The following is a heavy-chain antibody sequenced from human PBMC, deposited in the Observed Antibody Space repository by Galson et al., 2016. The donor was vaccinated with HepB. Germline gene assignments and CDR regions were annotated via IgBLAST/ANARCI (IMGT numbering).Heavy chain of an antibody. CDR1: GFTFSHYT. D-gene: IGHD6-19*01. V-gene: IGHV3-30-3*01. CDR3: AREVVGSGWPKYYGLDV. Sequence: SLRLSCAASGFTFSHYTMHWVRQAPGKGLEWMALISYDGTTKLFADSVKGRVTVSRDNPKNTLYLEMNSVRPEDTGVYYCAREVVGSGWPKYYGLDVWGQGTTVTVSS. CDR2: ISYDGTTK. J-gene: IGHJ6*02.